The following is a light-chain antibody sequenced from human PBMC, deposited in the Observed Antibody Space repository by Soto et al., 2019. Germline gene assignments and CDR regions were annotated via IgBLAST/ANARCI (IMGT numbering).Light chain of an antibody. CDR3: MQGLQTRT. J-gene: IGKJ1*01. V-gene: IGKV2-28*01. Sequence: DIVVTQSPLSLPVTPGEPASISCRSSQSLLHTTGYTYLDWYLQKPGQSPQLLIYLGSNRASGVPDRFSGSASGTDFTLKISRVEADDVGVYYCMQGLQTRTFGQGTKVDIK. CDR2: LGS. CDR1: QSLLHTTGYTY.